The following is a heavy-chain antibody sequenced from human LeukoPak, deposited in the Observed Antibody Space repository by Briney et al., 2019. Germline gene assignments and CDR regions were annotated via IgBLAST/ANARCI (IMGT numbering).Heavy chain of an antibody. CDR2: IWYDGSNK. CDR1: GFTFSSYG. V-gene: IGHV3-33*01. D-gene: IGHD5-12*01. Sequence: PGRSLRLSCAASGFTFSSYGMHWVRQAPGKGLEWVAVIWYDGSNKYYADPVKGRFTISRDNSKNTLYLQMNSLRAEDTAVYYCARDREDIVATILDYWGQGTLVTVSS. J-gene: IGHJ4*02. CDR3: ARDREDIVATILDY.